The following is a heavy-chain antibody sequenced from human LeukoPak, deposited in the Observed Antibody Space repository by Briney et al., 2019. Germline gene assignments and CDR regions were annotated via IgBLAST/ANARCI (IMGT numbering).Heavy chain of an antibody. CDR2: IKQDGSEK. CDR1: GFAFSTYD. Sequence: GGSLRLSCAASGFAFSTYDMHWVRQTPGKGLEWVANIKQDGSEKYYVDSVKGRFTISRDNAKNSLYLQMNSLRAEDTAVYYCARVGATVTYSEGAFDIWGQGTMVTVSS. D-gene: IGHD4-17*01. V-gene: IGHV3-7*01. J-gene: IGHJ3*02. CDR3: ARVGATVTYSEGAFDI.